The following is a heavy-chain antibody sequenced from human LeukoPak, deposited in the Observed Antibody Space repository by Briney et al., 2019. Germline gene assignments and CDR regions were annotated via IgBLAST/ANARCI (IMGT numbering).Heavy chain of an antibody. CDR3: ARGFYCSGGSCYSIFDY. V-gene: IGHV1-46*01. D-gene: IGHD2-15*01. J-gene: IGHJ4*02. Sequence: ASVKVSCKASGYTFTSYYMHWVRQAPGQGLEWMGIINPSGGSTSYAQKFQGRVTMTTDTSTSTAYMELRSLRSDDTAVYYCARGFYCSGGSCYSIFDYWGQGTLVTVSS. CDR1: GYTFTSYY. CDR2: INPSGGST.